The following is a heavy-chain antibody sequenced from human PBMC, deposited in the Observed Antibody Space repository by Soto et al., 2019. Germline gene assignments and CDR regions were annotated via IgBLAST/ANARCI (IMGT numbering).Heavy chain of an antibody. CDR2: IYRTGST. J-gene: IGHJ3*02. CDR1: GGSISTYY. V-gene: IGHV4-59*01. Sequence: SLTCTVSGGSISTYYWNWIRQSPGKRLEWIGYIYRTGSTHYNPSLNSRVTISLDTSRNKFSLKLNSVTAADTAVYFCARQIGDDPFDIWGQGTMVTVSS. D-gene: IGHD3-3*01. CDR3: ARQIGDDPFDI.